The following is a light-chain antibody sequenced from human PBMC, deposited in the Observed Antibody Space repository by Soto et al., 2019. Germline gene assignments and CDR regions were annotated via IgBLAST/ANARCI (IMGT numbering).Light chain of an antibody. J-gene: IGKJ5*01. CDR2: GAF. V-gene: IGKV3-11*01. CDR1: PSVTNF. CDR3: QQRNIWPPVT. Sequence: EIVMTQSPATLSVSPGERATLSCRASPSVTNFLAWYQQKPGQAPRLLIYGAFNRATGIPARFSRSGSGTDFTLTISSLEPEDSAIYYCQQRNIWPPVTFGQGTRLEIK.